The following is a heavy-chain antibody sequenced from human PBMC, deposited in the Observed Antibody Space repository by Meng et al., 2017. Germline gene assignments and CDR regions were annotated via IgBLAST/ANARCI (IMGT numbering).Heavy chain of an antibody. CDR1: GFTFSSYW. J-gene: IGHJ3*02. Sequence: GESLKISCAASGFTFSSYWMHWVRQAPGKGLVWVSRINSDGSSTSYADSVKGRFTISRDNAKNTLYLQMNSLRAEDTAVYYCARAHGSGWYGAFDIWGQGTMVTVSS. D-gene: IGHD6-19*01. CDR2: INSDGSST. V-gene: IGHV3-74*01. CDR3: ARAHGSGWYGAFDI.